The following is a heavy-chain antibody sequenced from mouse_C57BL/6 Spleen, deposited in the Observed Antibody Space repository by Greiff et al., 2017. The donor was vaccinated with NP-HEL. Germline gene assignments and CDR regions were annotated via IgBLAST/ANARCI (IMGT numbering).Heavy chain of an antibody. CDR2: IYPGDGDT. D-gene: IGHD2-1*01. Sequence: VKLQESGAELVKPGASVKISCKASGYAFSSYWMNWVKQRPGKGLEWIGQIYPGDGDTNYNGKFKGKATLTADKSSSTAYMQLSSLTSEDSAVYFCARGAIYYGNYDYAMDYWGQGTSVTVSS. J-gene: IGHJ4*01. CDR3: ARGAIYYGNYDYAMDY. CDR1: GYAFSSYW. V-gene: IGHV1-80*01.